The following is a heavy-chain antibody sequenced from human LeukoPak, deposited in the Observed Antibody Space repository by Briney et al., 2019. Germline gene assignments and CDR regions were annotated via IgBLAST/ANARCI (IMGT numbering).Heavy chain of an antibody. V-gene: IGHV4-39*07. J-gene: IGHJ4*02. CDR2: IYYGGST. D-gene: IGHD3-10*01. CDR1: GGSISSSSYY. CDR3: ARDVGSGRGNY. Sequence: SETLSLTCTVSGGSISSSSYYWGWIRQPPGKGLEWIGSIYYGGSTYYNPSLKSRVTISVDTSKNQFSLKLSSVTAADTAVYYCARDVGSGRGNYWGQGTLVTVSS.